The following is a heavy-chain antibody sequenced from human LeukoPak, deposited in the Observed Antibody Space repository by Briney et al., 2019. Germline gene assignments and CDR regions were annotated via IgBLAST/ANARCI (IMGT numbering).Heavy chain of an antibody. CDR1: GFIFSSFG. CDR3: AREGPAMAAALDL. CDR2: MSYDGSNK. D-gene: IGHD2-2*01. Sequence: GGSLRLSCEASGFIFSSFGMQWVRQAPGKGLEWVAVMSYDGSNKNYADSMKGRFTITRDNSENTLFLQMNSLRFEDTAVYYCAREGPAMAAALDLWGQGTLVTVSS. J-gene: IGHJ4*02. V-gene: IGHV3-30*03.